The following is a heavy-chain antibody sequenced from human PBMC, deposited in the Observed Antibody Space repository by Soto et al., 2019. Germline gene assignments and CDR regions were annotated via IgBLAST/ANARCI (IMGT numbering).Heavy chain of an antibody. D-gene: IGHD3-16*01. CDR1: GYTSTTYA. V-gene: IGHV1-3*01. Sequence: GASVKVSCKASGYTSTTYAMQWVRQAPGERLEWLGWTNAGNGKTKYSQKFQGRVIITRDTSASTVFMELSSLRSEDTAVYYCARDAYDAFDIWGQGTRVTVSS. CDR3: ARDAYDAFDI. J-gene: IGHJ3*02. CDR2: TNAGNGKT.